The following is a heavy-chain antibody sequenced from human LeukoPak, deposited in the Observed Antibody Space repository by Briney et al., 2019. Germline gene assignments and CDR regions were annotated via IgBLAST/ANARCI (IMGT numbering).Heavy chain of an antibody. CDR3: ARSIPYGTTWYGRSDY. CDR2: IKPDGTTK. J-gene: IGHJ4*02. CDR1: GFPFSSYS. Sequence: GGSLRLSCAASGFPFSSYSTTWVRQAPGKGLEWVANIKPDGTTKFYVDSVKGRFTISRDNALNSLYLQMNSLRAEDTAIYYCARSIPYGTTWYGRSDYWGQGTLVTVSS. D-gene: IGHD6-13*01. V-gene: IGHV3-7*03.